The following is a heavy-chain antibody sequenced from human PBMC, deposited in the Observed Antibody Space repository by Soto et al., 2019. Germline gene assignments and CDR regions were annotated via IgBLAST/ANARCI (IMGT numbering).Heavy chain of an antibody. CDR3: ARAEGDAAGTVPVQKNEYFQH. CDR2: INPNSGGT. D-gene: IGHD6-13*01. Sequence: ASVKVSCKASGYTFTGYYMHWVRQAPGQGLEWMGWINPNSGGTNYAQKFQGWVTMTRDTSISTAYMELSRLRSDDTAVYYCARAEGDAAGTVPVQKNEYFQHWGQGTLVTVSS. CDR1: GYTFTGYY. J-gene: IGHJ1*01. V-gene: IGHV1-2*04.